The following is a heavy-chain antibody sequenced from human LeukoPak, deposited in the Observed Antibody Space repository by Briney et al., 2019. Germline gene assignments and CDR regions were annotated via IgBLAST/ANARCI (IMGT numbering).Heavy chain of an antibody. V-gene: IGHV3-11*01. Sequence: GGSLRLSCTASGFIFGDYYMIWIRQAPGKGLEWVSYISSSGSTFYQADSVKGRFTISRDNAKNSLYLQMNSLRVEDTAVYYCARDLRWLQLDYWGQGTLVTVSS. CDR2: ISSSGSTF. CDR3: ARDLRWLQLDY. CDR1: GFIFGDYY. D-gene: IGHD5-24*01. J-gene: IGHJ4*02.